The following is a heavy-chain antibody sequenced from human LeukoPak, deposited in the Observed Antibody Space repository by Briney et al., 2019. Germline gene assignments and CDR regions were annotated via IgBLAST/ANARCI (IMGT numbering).Heavy chain of an antibody. Sequence: SETLSLTCTVPGGSISSYYWGWIRQPPGKGLEWIGSIYYSGSTYYNPSLKSRVTISVDTSKNQFSLKLSSVTAADTAVYYCAREGDSSGDLYAFDIWGQGTMVTVSS. V-gene: IGHV4-39*07. CDR2: IYYSGST. D-gene: IGHD3-22*01. CDR1: GGSISSYY. CDR3: AREGDSSGDLYAFDI. J-gene: IGHJ3*02.